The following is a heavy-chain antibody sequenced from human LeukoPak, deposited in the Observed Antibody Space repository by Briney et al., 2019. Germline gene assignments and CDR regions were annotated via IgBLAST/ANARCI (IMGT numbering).Heavy chain of an antibody. J-gene: IGHJ4*01. Sequence: GGSLRLSCAASGFTFNNNAMSWVRQAPGKGLEWVSLIDSAGSAFYADSMKGRFTISRDNSRNTLYLQMNSLRAEDTAVYYCATGRIQLWYAYWGHGTLVTVSS. V-gene: IGHV3-53*01. CDR2: IDSAGSA. CDR3: ATGRIQLWYAY. CDR1: GFTFNNNA. D-gene: IGHD5-18*01.